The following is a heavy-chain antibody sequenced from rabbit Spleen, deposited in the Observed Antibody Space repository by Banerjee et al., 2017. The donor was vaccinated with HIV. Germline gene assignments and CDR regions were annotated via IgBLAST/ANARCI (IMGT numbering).Heavy chain of an antibody. V-gene: IGHV1S45*01. CDR3: ARAPYYSGAGGLAYASTRLNL. Sequence: QEQLVESRGGLVQPEGSLTLTCTASGFSFSSSYYMCWVRQAPGKGLEWIGCIYVGSTRSTYYASWAKGRFTISKASSTTVTLQMTSLTAADTATYFCARAPYYSGAGGLAYASTRLNLWGPGTLVT. CDR1: GFSFSSSYY. J-gene: IGHJ3*01. CDR2: IYVGSTRST. D-gene: IGHD6-1*01.